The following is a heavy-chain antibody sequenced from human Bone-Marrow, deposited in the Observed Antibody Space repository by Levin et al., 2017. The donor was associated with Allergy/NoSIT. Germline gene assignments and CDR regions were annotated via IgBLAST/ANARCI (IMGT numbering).Heavy chain of an antibody. J-gene: IGHJ4*02. Sequence: GESLKISCAASGFTFSSYSMNWVRQAPGKGLEWVSYISGSSSTISYADSVKGRFTISRDNAQNSLYLQMNSLRDEDTAVYYCARDLKPNFADILTGYSRVWGQGTLVTVSS. CDR2: ISGSSSTI. V-gene: IGHV3-48*02. CDR3: ARDLKPNFADILTGYSRV. CDR1: GFTFSSYS. D-gene: IGHD3-9*01.